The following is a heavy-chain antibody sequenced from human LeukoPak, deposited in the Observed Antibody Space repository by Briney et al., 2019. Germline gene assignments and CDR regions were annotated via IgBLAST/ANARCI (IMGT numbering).Heavy chain of an antibody. J-gene: IGHJ4*02. CDR3: ARLCWGTRLAGFDS. V-gene: IGHV3-7*01. CDR2: MRRDGNEI. Sequence: PGGSLRLSCSASGFTFSTYWMSWVRKAPGKGLEWVANMRRDGNEIYYLDSVRGRFTISRDNAKNSLYLQMNGLRAGDTAVYYCARLCWGTRLAGFDSWGQGTLVTVSS. D-gene: IGHD3-10*02. CDR1: GFTFSTYW.